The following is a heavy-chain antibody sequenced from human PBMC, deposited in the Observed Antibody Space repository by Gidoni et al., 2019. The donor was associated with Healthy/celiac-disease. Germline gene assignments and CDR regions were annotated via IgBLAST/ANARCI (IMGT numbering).Heavy chain of an antibody. CDR3: ARENRLYGISAGLLDY. CDR1: GGSISSGNYY. Sequence: QVPLQESGPGLVKPSQTLSLTCTVSGGSISSGNYYWSWIRQHPGKVLEWIGYIYYSGSTYYTPSLKSRITISVDTSKNQFSLKVSSVTAADTAVYYCARENRLYGISAGLLDYWGQGTLVTVSS. CDR2: IYYSGST. D-gene: IGHD6-13*01. J-gene: IGHJ4*02. V-gene: IGHV4-31*03.